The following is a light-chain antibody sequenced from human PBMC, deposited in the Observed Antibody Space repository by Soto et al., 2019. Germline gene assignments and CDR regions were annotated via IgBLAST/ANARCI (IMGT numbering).Light chain of an antibody. CDR1: SSDVGGYNY. Sequence: QSALTQAPSASGSPGQSVIISCTGTSSDVGGYNYVSWYQQYPGKAPKLMIYEVSKRPSGVPDRFSGSKSGNTASLTVSGLQAEDEADYYCSSYAGSNNYVFGTGTKVTVL. V-gene: IGLV2-8*01. CDR2: EVS. CDR3: SSYAGSNNYV. J-gene: IGLJ1*01.